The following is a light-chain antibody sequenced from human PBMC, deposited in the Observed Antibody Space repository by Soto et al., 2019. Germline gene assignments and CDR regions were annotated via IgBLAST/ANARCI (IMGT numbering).Light chain of an antibody. CDR1: NSNIGAGFD. CDR2: RNG. J-gene: IGLJ1*01. Sequence: QSVLTQPPSVSGAPGQTVTISCTGSNSNIGAGFDVHWYQQLPGTAPKLLIHRNGQRPSGVPDRFSGSKSGTSASLAISGLRSEDEADYYCATWDDRLRAYVIGAGTKVTVL. CDR3: ATWDDRLRAYV. V-gene: IGLV1-47*01.